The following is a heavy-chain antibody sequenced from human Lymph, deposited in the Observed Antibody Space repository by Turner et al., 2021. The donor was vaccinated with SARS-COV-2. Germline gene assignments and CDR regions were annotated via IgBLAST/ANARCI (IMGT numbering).Heavy chain of an antibody. CDR2: IGGSGGST. CDR1: GFTFSSYA. J-gene: IGHJ5*02. CDR3: ANLYSSSAAGDP. Sequence: EVQLLESGGGLVQPGGSLRLSCAASGFTFSSYAMSWVRQAPGKGLELVSAIGGSGGSTYYADSVKGRFTISRDNSKNTLYLQMNSLRAEDTAVYYCANLYSSSAAGDPWGQGTLVTVSS. V-gene: IGHV3-23*01. D-gene: IGHD6-6*01.